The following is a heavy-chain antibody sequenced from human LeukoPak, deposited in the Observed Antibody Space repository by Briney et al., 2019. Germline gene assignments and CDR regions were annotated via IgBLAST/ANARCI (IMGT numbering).Heavy chain of an antibody. V-gene: IGHV3-23*01. CDR2: IRGDGATK. Sequence: TGGSLRLFCAVSGFTFRSHAMRWVRRAPGRGLEWVSAIRGDGATKLYADSVKGRITVSRDNSKNTLYLQFNSLRVDDTAVYYCARAQFRDYFRGADYWGQGTLVTVSS. CDR3: ARAQFRDYFRGADY. J-gene: IGHJ4*02. D-gene: IGHD3-16*01. CDR1: GFTFRSHA.